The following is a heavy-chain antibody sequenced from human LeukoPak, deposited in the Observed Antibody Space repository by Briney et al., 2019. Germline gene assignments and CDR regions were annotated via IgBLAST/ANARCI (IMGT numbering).Heavy chain of an antibody. D-gene: IGHD6-13*01. CDR3: ARDGTYSSSWFDY. CDR1: GGSFSSYY. J-gene: IGHJ4*02. CDR2: IYTSGSN. V-gene: IGHV4-4*07. Sequence: SGTLSLTCTVSGGSFSSYYWSWIRQPAGKGLEWIGRIYTSGSNKYNPSLKSRVTMSVDTSKNQFSLKLSSVTAADTAVYYCARDGTYSSSWFDYWGQGTLVTVSS.